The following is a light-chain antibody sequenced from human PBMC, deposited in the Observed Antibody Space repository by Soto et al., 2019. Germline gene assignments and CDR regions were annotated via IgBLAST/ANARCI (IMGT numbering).Light chain of an antibody. CDR3: QTWGTGVQV. V-gene: IGLV4-69*01. Sequence: QPVLTQSPSASASLGASVKLTCTLNNGHTTYANAWHQQQPEKGPRYLMKVNGDGRHNKGDGIPDRFSGSSSAAERYLTISRLQYEDDCYYYCQTWGTGVQVFGGGTKVTVL. CDR1: NGHTTYA. CDR2: VNGDGRH. J-gene: IGLJ3*02.